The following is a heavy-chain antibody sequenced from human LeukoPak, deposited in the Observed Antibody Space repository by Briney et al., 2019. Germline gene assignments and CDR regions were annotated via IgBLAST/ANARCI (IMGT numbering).Heavy chain of an antibody. D-gene: IGHD3-3*01. Sequence: ETLSLTCAVYGGSFSGYYWSWIRQPLGKGLEWIGEINHSGSTNYNPSLKSRVTISVDTSKNQFSLKLSSVTAADTAVYYCARGRARDTIFGVVIRAHNWFDPWAREPWSPSPQ. J-gene: IGHJ5*02. CDR2: INHSGST. V-gene: IGHV4-34*01. CDR1: GGSFSGYY. CDR3: ARGRARDTIFGVVIRAHNWFDP.